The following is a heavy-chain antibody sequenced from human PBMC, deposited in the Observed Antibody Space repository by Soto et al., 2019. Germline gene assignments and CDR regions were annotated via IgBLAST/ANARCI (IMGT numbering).Heavy chain of an antibody. D-gene: IGHD3-3*01. CDR2: IYYSGST. CDR3: ARDPQYYDFWSGYWYYFDY. CDR1: GGSISSSSYY. V-gene: IGHV4-39*02. J-gene: IGHJ4*02. Sequence: PSETLSLTCTVSGGSISSSSYYWGWIRQRPRKGLEWIGSIYYSGSTYYNPSLKSRVTISVDTSKNQFSLKLSSVTAADTAVYYCARDPQYYDFWSGYWYYFDYWGQGTLVTVSS.